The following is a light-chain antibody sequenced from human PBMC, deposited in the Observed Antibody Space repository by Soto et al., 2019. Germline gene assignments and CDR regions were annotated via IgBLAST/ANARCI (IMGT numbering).Light chain of an antibody. CDR2: EVN. CDR1: SGDVGGYNY. V-gene: IGLV2-8*01. CDR3: SSYAGSSNLV. J-gene: IGLJ2*01. Sequence: QSALTQPPSASGSPGQSVTISCTGASGDVGGYNYVSWYQQHPGKAPKLMIYEVNKRPSGVPDRFSGSKSGNTASLTVSGLQGEDEADYYCSSYAGSSNLVFGGGTQLTVL.